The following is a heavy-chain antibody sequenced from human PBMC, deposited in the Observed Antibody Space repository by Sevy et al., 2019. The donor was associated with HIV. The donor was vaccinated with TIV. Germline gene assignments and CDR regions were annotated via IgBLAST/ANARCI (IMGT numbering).Heavy chain of an antibody. CDR2: IIPIFGTA. D-gene: IGHD3-10*01. J-gene: IGHJ6*02. Sequence: ASVKVSCKASGGTFSSYAISWVRQAPGQGLEWMGGIIPIFGTANYAQKFQGRVTITADESTSTAYMELSSLRSEDTAVYYCARAGRKGFTMVRGVLSNYYYYGMDVWGQGTTVTVSS. CDR3: ARAGRKGFTMVRGVLSNYYYYGMDV. V-gene: IGHV1-69*13. CDR1: GGTFSSYA.